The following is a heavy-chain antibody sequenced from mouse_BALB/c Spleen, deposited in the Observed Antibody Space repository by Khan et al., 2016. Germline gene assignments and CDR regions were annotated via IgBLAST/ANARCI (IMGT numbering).Heavy chain of an antibody. CDR1: GFSLTSYG. J-gene: IGHJ4*01. CDR2: IWSDGST. Sequence: QVQLKESGPGLVAPSQSLSITCTVSGFSLTSYGVHWVCQPPGKGLEWLVVIWSDGSTTYNSALKSRLSISKDNSKSQVFLKMNSLQTDDTAMYYCARRDDGGGAMDYWGQGTSVTVSS. CDR3: ARRDDGGGAMDY. D-gene: IGHD2-3*01. V-gene: IGHV2-6*02.